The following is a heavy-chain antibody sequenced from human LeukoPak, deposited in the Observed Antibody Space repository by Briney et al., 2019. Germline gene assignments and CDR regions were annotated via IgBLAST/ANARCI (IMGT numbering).Heavy chain of an antibody. J-gene: IGHJ4*02. CDR1: GFSFSVYW. D-gene: IGHD2-8*01. Sequence: GGSLRLSCAASGFSFSVYWMHWVRQAPGKGPVWVSSISSSSSYIYYADSVKGRFTISRDNAKNSLYLQMNSLRAEDTAVYYCARVYGLGATIDYWGQGTLVTVSS. CDR2: ISSSSSYI. V-gene: IGHV3-21*01. CDR3: ARVYGLGATIDY.